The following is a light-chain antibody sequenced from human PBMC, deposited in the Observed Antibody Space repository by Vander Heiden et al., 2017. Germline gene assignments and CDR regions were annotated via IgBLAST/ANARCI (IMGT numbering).Light chain of an antibody. CDR2: SNN. CDR1: SSNIGRNT. CDR3: AAWDDSLNGFWV. V-gene: IGLV1-44*01. Sequence: QSVLTPPPSASGTPGQRVTISCSGSSSNIGRNTVNWYQQRPGTAPKLLIYSNNQRPSGVPDRFSGSKAGNSASLAICGLQAEDEADYYCAAWDDSLNGFWVFGGGTKLTVL. J-gene: IGLJ3*02.